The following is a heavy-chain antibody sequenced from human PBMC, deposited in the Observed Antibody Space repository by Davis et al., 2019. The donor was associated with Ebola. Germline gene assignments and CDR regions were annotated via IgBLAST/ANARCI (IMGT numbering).Heavy chain of an antibody. CDR2: INAGNGNT. V-gene: IGHV1-3*01. Sequence: ASVTVSCKASGYTFTSYAMHWVRQAPGQRLEWMGWINAGNGNTKYSQKFQGRVTITRDTSASTAYMELSSLRSEDTAVYYCARDGVITMVQGVFDYWGQGTLVTVSS. J-gene: IGHJ4*02. CDR1: GYTFTSYA. D-gene: IGHD3-10*01. CDR3: ARDGVITMVQGVFDY.